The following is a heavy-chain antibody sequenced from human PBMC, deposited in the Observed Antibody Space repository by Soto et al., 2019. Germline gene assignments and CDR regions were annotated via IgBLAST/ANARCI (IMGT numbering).Heavy chain of an antibody. V-gene: IGHV3-23*01. CDR3: AKGSSWSEFEY. D-gene: IGHD6-19*01. CDR1: GFTFSNYA. CDR2: MSSST. J-gene: IGHJ4*02. Sequence: GGSLRLSCVVSGFTFSNYAMTWVRQAPGKGLEWVSSMSSSTYYTDSVKGRFTISRDNSKNTLYLQINSLRAQDTAMCYCAKGSSWSEFEYWGQGTLVTVSS.